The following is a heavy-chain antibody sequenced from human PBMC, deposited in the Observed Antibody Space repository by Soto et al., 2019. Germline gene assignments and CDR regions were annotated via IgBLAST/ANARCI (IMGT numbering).Heavy chain of an antibody. J-gene: IGHJ3*02. D-gene: IGHD3-3*01. Sequence: PGGSLRLSCAASGFTFSDYYMSWIRQAPGKGLEWVSYISSSGSTIYYADSVKGRFTISRDNAKNSLYLQMNSLGAEDTAVYYCARESLPYDFWSGYPDAFDIWGQGTMVTVSS. CDR3: ARESLPYDFWSGYPDAFDI. V-gene: IGHV3-11*01. CDR2: ISSSGSTI. CDR1: GFTFSDYY.